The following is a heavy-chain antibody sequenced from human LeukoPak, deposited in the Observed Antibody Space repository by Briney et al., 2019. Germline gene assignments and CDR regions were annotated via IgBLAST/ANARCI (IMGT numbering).Heavy chain of an antibody. V-gene: IGHV3-7*01. CDR1: GFTFSSYW. D-gene: IGHD5-24*01. CDR2: IKQDGSEK. Sequence: GGSLRLSCAASGFTFSSYWMTWVRQAPGKGLEWVANIKQDGSEKYYVDSVKGRFTISRDNAKNSLYLRMNSLRAEDTAVYYCAGGRDVYRYWGQGTLVTVSP. CDR3: AGGRDVYRY. J-gene: IGHJ4*02.